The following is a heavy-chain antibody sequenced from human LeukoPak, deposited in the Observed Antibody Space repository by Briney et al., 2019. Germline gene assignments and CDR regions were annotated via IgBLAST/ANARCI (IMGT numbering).Heavy chain of an antibody. J-gene: IGHJ5*02. V-gene: IGHV3-7*01. CDR3: ARDSYYYDSNNWFDP. CDR2: IKQDGSEK. CDR1: GFTFSSYW. D-gene: IGHD3-22*01. Sequence: AGGSLRLSCAASGFTFSSYWMSWVRQAPGKGLEWVANIKQDGSEKYYVDSVKGRFTISRDNAKNSLYLQMNSLRAEDTAVYYCARDSYYYDSNNWFDPWGQGTLVTVSS.